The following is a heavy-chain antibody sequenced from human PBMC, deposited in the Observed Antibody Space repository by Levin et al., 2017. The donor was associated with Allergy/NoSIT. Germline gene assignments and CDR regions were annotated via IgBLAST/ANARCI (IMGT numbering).Heavy chain of an antibody. D-gene: IGHD3-9*01. V-gene: IGHV3-53*01. J-gene: IGHJ6*03. Sequence: PGGSLRLSCAASGFTVSSNYMSWVRQAPGKGLEWVSVIYSGGSTYYADSVKGRFTISRDNSKNTLYLQMNSLRAEDTAVYYCARSPAPMHYDILTGYYSPKTSYYYYYMDVWGKGTTVTVSS. CDR1: GFTVSSNY. CDR2: IYSGGST. CDR3: ARSPAPMHYDILTGYYSPKTSYYYYYMDV.